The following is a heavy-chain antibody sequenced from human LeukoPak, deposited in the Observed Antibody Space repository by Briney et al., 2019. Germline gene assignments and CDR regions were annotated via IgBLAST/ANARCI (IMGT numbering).Heavy chain of an antibody. J-gene: IGHJ4*02. V-gene: IGHV4-59*01. CDR2: IYYTGNT. D-gene: IGHD1-1*01. Sequence: SETLSLTCTVSGDSITTYYWSWIRHPPGKGLEWIAYIYYTGNTNYNPSLKSRVTISVDTSKNQISLKLSSVTAADTAVYYCATAPHNYYFDYWGQGTLVTVSS. CDR3: ATAPHNYYFDY. CDR1: GDSITTYY.